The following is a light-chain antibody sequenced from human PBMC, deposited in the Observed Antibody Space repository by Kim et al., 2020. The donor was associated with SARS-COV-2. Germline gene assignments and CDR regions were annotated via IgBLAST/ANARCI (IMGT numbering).Light chain of an antibody. CDR1: SSDVGGYNY. CDR2: DVS. V-gene: IGLV2-11*01. Sequence: SVTISCTGTSSDVGGYNYVSWYQRHPGKAPKLMIYDVSKRPSGVPDRFSGSKSGNTASLTISGLQAEDEADYYCCSYAGSYTFVVFGGGTKLTVL. J-gene: IGLJ2*01. CDR3: CSYAGSYTFVV.